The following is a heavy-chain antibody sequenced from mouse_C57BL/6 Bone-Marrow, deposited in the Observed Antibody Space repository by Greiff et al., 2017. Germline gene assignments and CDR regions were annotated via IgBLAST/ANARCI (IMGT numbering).Heavy chain of an antibody. CDR3: ARSGKEYYDAMDY. J-gene: IGHJ4*01. V-gene: IGHV1-63*01. D-gene: IGHD2-1*01. CDR1: GYTFTNYW. Sequence: QVQLQQSGAELVRPGTSVKMSCKASGYTFTNYWIGWAKQRPGHGLEWIGDIYPGGGYTNYNEKFKGKATLTADKSSSTAYMQFSSLTSEDSAIYYCARSGKEYYDAMDYWGQGTSVTVSS. CDR2: IYPGGGYT.